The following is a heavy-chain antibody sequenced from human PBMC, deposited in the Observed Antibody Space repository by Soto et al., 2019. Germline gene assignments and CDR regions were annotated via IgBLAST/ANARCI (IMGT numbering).Heavy chain of an antibody. J-gene: IGHJ4*02. CDR3: ARSSSSSELPSPFDY. Sequence: GASVKVSCKASGYTFTGYYMHWVRQAPGQGLEWMGWINPNSGGTNYAQKFQGWVTMTRDTSISTAYMELSRLRSDDTAVYYCARSSSSSELPSPFDYWGQGTLVTVSS. D-gene: IGHD6-6*01. CDR1: GYTFTGYY. V-gene: IGHV1-2*04. CDR2: INPNSGGT.